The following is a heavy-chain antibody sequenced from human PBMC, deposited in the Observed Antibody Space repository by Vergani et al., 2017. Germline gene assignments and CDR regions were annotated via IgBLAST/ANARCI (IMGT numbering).Heavy chain of an antibody. J-gene: IGHJ3*02. CDR3: ARVRRERRYSGYDSLDAFDI. D-gene: IGHD5-12*01. CDR1: GFTFRDYY. CDR2: ISSSGSTI. V-gene: IGHV3-11*01. Sequence: QVQLVESGGGLVKPGGSLRLSCAASGFTFRDYYMSWIRQAPGKGLEWVSYISSSGSTIYYADSVKGRFTISRDNAKNALYLQMNSLRAEDTAVYYCARVRRERRYSGYDSLDAFDIWGQGTMVTVSS.